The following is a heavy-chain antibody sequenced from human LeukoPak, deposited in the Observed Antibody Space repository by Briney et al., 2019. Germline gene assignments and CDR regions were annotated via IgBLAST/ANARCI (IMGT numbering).Heavy chain of an antibody. Sequence: GGSLRLSCAASGFTFSDYYMSWIRQAPGKGLEWVSYISSSGSTIYYADSVKGRFTISRDNAQNLLYLQMNSLRAEDTAVYYCAREGRLRPSHIDNWGQGTLVTVSS. D-gene: IGHD2-15*01. CDR2: ISSSGSTI. CDR3: AREGRLRPSHIDN. V-gene: IGHV3-11*04. J-gene: IGHJ4*02. CDR1: GFTFSDYY.